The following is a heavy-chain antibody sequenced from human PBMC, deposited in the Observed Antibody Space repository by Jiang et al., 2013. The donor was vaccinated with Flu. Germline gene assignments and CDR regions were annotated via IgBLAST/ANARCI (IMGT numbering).Heavy chain of an antibody. J-gene: IGHJ3*02. CDR2: INPNSGGT. V-gene: IGHV1-2*04. D-gene: IGHD5/OR15-5a*01. CDR1: GYTFTGYY. Sequence: GAEVKKPGASVKVSCKASGYTFTGYYMHWVRQAPGQGLEWMGWINPNSGGTNYAQKFQGWVTMTRDTSISTAYMELSRLRSDDTAVYYCARDLYVNDAFDIVGPRDKWSTVSS. CDR3: ARDLYVNDAFDI.